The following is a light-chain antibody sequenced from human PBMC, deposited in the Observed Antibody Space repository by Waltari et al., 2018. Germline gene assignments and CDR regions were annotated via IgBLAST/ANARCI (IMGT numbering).Light chain of an antibody. V-gene: IGLV7-43*01. J-gene: IGLJ2*01. CDR3: LLYSGGAHL. Sequence: QTVVTQEPSLTVSPGGTVTPTCASSTGAVTSGHFPNWFQQKTGQAPPALIYAASHQYSWTPARFSGSLLGDKAALTLSGVQPEDGADYYRLLYSGGAHLFGGGTKLTVL. CDR1: TGAVTSGHF. CDR2: AAS.